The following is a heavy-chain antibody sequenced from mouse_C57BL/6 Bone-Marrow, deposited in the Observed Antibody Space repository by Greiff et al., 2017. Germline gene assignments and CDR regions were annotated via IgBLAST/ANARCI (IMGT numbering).Heavy chain of an antibody. CDR2: IHPNSGST. D-gene: IGHD1-1*02. V-gene: IGHV1-64*01. J-gene: IGHJ2*01. CDR1: GYTFTSYW. CDR3: ARGRCGSY. Sequence: VQLQQPGAELVKPGASVKLSCTASGYTFTSYWMHWVKQRPGQGLEWIGMIHPNSGSTNYNEQFNSQPTLTVDKSSSTPYMHLSSLTSEDSAVGDCARGRCGSYWGEGTTLTVSS.